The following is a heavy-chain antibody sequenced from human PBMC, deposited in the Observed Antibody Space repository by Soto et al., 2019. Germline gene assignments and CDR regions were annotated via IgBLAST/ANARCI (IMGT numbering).Heavy chain of an antibody. J-gene: IGHJ4*02. V-gene: IGHV3-11*01. CDR2: IFPAGDIV. CDR3: ATALNRGGHYHGFAH. Sequence: QVQLVESGGGLVKPGGSLRLSCAASGSTFSAYFMGWIRQAPGKGLEWVSYIFPAGDIVHYADSVRGRFTISRDNARNSVYLQMDSLRAEDTALYYCATALNRGGHYHGFAHWGQGTLVTVSS. CDR1: GSTFSAYF. D-gene: IGHD3-22*01.